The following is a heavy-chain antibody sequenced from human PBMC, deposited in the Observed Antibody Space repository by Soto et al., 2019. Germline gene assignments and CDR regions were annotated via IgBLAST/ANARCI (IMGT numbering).Heavy chain of an antibody. Sequence: GGSLRLSCAASGFIFRASGMHWVRQAPGKGLEWVAGIPYDGKNENYADAVKGRFSISRDNSRDTLYLQMNSLRPEDTAVYYCAKDRIYLIRGVVPKAPFFDSWGQGILVTVSS. J-gene: IGHJ4*02. CDR3: AKDRIYLIRGVVPKAPFFDS. V-gene: IGHV3-30*18. CDR1: GFIFRASG. D-gene: IGHD3-10*01. CDR2: IPYDGKNE.